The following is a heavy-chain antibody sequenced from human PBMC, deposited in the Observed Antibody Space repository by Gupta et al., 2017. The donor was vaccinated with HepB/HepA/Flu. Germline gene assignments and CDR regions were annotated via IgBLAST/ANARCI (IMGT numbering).Heavy chain of an antibody. CDR2: MNQHGSVI. V-gene: IGHV3-74*01. CDR1: GFTVSSYW. J-gene: IGHJ4*02. D-gene: IGHD2/OR15-2a*01. Sequence: EVQLAESGGGLVQPGGSLRFSCAASGFTVSSYWMHWVRQAPGKGLVWVSRMNQHGSVINYADSVKGRFTISRDNTKNALYLQMNSLRAEDTAIYFCSRDTFGPYDYWGQGTLVTVSS. CDR3: SRDTFGPYDY.